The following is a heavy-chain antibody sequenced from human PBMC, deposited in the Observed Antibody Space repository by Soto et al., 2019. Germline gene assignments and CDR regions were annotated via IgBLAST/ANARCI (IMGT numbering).Heavy chain of an antibody. CDR2: ISSNGGST. CDR1: GFAFSTYA. D-gene: IGHD5-18*01. CDR3: VRRIGSRYGPFDY. J-gene: IGHJ4*02. V-gene: IGHV3-64D*06. Sequence: GGSLRLFCAAFGFAFSTYAIHWVRQSQGKGLEYVSAISSNGGSTYYADSVKGRFNISRDNSKNTLYLQMNSLRAEHTAVYYCVRRIGSRYGPFDYWGQGTLVTVSS.